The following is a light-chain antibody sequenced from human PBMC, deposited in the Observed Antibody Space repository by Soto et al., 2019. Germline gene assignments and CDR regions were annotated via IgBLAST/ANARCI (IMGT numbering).Light chain of an antibody. V-gene: IGKV3-11*01. CDR2: AAS. Sequence: IVLTQAPVTLAVSLGERAVLSCRASQSVSTSLAWYQHKPGQAPRLFIYAASQRAPGIPARFSGSGSGTDFTLTISSLEPEDFAVYYCQVRDVWPSFGQGTKV. J-gene: IGKJ1*01. CDR1: QSVSTS. CDR3: QVRDVWPS.